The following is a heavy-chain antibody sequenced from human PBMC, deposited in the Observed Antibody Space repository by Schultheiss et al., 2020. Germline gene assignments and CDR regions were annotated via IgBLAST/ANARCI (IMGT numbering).Heavy chain of an antibody. CDR2: IYYSGST. Sequence: SETLSLTCTVSGGSISSYYWSWTRQPPGKGLEWIGYIYYSGSTNYNPSLKSRVTISVDTSKNQFSLKLSSVTAADTAVYYCARVRIAAAEFDYWGQGTLVNGS. J-gene: IGHJ4*02. CDR3: ARVRIAAAEFDY. D-gene: IGHD6-13*01. CDR1: GGSISSYY. V-gene: IGHV4-59*01.